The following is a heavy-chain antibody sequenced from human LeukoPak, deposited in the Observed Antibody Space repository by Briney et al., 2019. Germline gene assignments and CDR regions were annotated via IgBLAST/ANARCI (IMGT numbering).Heavy chain of an antibody. CDR2: IYYSGST. V-gene: IGHV4-61*01. CDR3: ARDISPIRY. CDR1: GGSISSSSYY. D-gene: IGHD2-21*01. Sequence: SETLSLTCTVSGGSISSSSYYWGWIRQPPGKGLEWIGYIYYSGSTNYNPSLKSRVTISVDTSKNQFSLKLSSVTAADTAVYYCARDISPIRYWGQGALVTVSS. J-gene: IGHJ4*02.